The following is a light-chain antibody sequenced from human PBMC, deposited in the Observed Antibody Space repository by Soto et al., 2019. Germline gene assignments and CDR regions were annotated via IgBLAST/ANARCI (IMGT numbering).Light chain of an antibody. J-gene: IGKJ1*01. CDR1: QSVSSSY. CDR3: QQYERTPWT. Sequence: DIVLTQSPGTLSLSPGERATLSCRASQSVSSSYLAWYQHKPGQAPRLLINGASRRATGIPDRFSGSGSGTDVTLTIRRLEPEDFAVYYCQQYERTPWTFGQGTKVEIK. V-gene: IGKV3-20*01. CDR2: GAS.